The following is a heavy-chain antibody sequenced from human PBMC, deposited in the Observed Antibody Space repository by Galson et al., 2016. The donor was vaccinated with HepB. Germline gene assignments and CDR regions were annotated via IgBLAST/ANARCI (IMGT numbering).Heavy chain of an antibody. D-gene: IGHD3-9*01. Sequence: SVKVSCKASDNTFSKDYIHWVRQAPGQGLQWLGTIHPSGAYTTYAQRFDGRVTMTRDTATNTVYMELRALTSKDTAVYYCARDNYNLLTGYYSGLDHGGQGTLVTVSS. V-gene: IGHV1-46*01. CDR3: ARDNYNLLTGYYSGLDH. J-gene: IGHJ4*02. CDR1: DNTFSKDY. CDR2: IHPSGAYT.